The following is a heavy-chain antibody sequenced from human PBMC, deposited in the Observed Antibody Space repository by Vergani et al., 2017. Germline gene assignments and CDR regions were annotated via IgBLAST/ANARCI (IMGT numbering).Heavy chain of an antibody. CDR1: GFAFHKFA. Sequence: QQQLVESGGGVVQPGRSLRLSCAASGFAFHKFALHWVRQAPGKGLDWVAVISADGRNNHYADSVKGRFSISRDNSKNTSFLQLSGLTVEDTGVYYCARAPVGGEARPSSLLVWGQGTLVTVSS. V-gene: IGHV3-30*04. CDR3: ARAPVGGEARPSSLLV. D-gene: IGHD6-6*01. CDR2: ISADGRNN. J-gene: IGHJ4*02.